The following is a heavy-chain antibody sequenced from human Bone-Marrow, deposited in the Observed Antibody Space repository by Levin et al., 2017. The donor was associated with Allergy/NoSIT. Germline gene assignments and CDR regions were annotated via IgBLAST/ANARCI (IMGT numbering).Heavy chain of an antibody. CDR2: ISYDGSNK. CDR3: ARDPGTHGGCRYLYCYYGMDV. CDR1: GFTFSSYA. V-gene: IGHV3-30*04. Sequence: GGSLRLSCAASGFTFSSYAMHWVRQAPGKGLEWVAVISYDGSNKYYADSVKGRFTISRDNSKNTLYLQMNSLRAEDTAVYYCARDPGTHGGCRYLYCYYGMDVWGQGTTVTVSS. J-gene: IGHJ6*02. D-gene: IGHD2-2*01.